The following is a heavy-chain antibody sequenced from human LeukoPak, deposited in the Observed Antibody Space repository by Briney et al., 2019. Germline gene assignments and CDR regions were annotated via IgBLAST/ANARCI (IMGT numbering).Heavy chain of an antibody. J-gene: IGHJ4*02. CDR2: FYAGGRT. CDR3: ARDTDSSGYYQDY. Sequence: SETLSLTCTVSGGSLNSSSYNWGWLRQPPGKGLEWIGSFYAGGRTYNNPSLKSRVTISVDTSKNQFSLKLSSVTAADTAMYYCARDTDSSGYYQDYWGQGTLVTVSS. V-gene: IGHV4-39*07. D-gene: IGHD3-22*01. CDR1: GGSLNSSSYN.